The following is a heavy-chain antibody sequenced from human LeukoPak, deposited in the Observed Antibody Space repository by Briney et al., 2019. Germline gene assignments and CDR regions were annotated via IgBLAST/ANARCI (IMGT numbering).Heavy chain of an antibody. CDR2: IYYSGST. Sequence: PSETLSLTCTVSGGSISSYYWSWIRQPPGKGLEWIGYIYYSGSTNYNPSLKSRVTISVDTSKNQFSLKLSSVTAADAAVYYCARVDGVFDIWGQGTMVTVSS. CDR3: ARVDGVFDI. V-gene: IGHV4-59*01. D-gene: IGHD2-8*01. J-gene: IGHJ3*02. CDR1: GGSISSYY.